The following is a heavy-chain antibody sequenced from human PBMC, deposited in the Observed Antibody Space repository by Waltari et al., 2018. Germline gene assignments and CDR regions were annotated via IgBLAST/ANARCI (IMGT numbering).Heavy chain of an antibody. Sequence: QVQLVQSGAEVKKPGSSVKVSCKASGGTFSSYALSWVRQAPGQGLEWMGGIIPIFGAGNYAQKVQGRVTITADEPTSTAYRELSSLRPEDTAVYYCARQRDSGSYYAADAFDIWGQGTMVTVSS. D-gene: IGHD1-26*01. V-gene: IGHV1-69*12. CDR1: GGTFSSYA. CDR2: IIPIFGAG. CDR3: ARQRDSGSYYAADAFDI. J-gene: IGHJ3*02.